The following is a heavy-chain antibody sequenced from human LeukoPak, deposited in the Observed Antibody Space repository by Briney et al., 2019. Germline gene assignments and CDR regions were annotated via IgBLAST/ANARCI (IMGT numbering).Heavy chain of an antibody. CDR3: ARGSCSSTSCRNYYYYMDV. V-gene: IGHV1-2*02. J-gene: IGHJ6*03. CDR2: VNPNSGGT. D-gene: IGHD2-2*01. CDR1: GYTFTGYY. Sequence: RASVKVSCKASGYTFTGYYMHWVRQAPGQGLEWMGWVNPNSGGTNYAQKFQGRVTMTRDTSISTAYMELSRLRSDDTAVYYCARGSCSSTSCRNYYYYMDVWGKGTTVTVSS.